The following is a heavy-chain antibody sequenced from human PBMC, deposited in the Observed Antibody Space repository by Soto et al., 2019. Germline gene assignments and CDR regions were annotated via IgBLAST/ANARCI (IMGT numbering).Heavy chain of an antibody. J-gene: IGHJ3*02. CDR2: INPNSGGT. D-gene: IGHD6-19*01. CDR1: GYTFTGYY. CDR3: ARVRAVAGKRQEAFDI. V-gene: IGHV1-2*02. Sequence: ASVKVSCKASGYTFTGYYMHWVRQAPGQGLEWMGWINPNSGGTNYAQKFQGRVTMTRDTSISTAYMELSRLRSDDTAVYYCARVRAVAGKRQEAFDIWGQGTMVSVS.